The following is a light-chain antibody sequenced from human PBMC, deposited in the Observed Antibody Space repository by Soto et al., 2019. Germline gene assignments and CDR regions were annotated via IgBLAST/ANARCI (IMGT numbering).Light chain of an antibody. Sequence: DIQMTQSPSPLSAFVGDIVTITCRASQNISKWLAWYQQKPGKAPKLLIYAASSLQSGVPSRFSGSGSGTDGTLTISSLQPEDGATDYCQPANSFPIPCGQGKQLALK. V-gene: IGKV1-12*01. CDR3: QPANSFPIP. J-gene: IGKJ5*01. CDR1: QNISKW. CDR2: AAS.